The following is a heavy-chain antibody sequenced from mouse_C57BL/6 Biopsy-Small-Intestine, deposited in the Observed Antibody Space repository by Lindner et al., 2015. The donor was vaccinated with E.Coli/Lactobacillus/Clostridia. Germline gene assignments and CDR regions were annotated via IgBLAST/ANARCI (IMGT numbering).Heavy chain of an antibody. CDR1: GFNIKDYY. V-gene: IGHV14-1*01. CDR3: YLYYGSYYEAWFAY. J-gene: IGHJ3*01. Sequence: VQLQESGAELVRPGASVKLSCTGSGFNIKDYYIHWVKQRPEQGLEWIGRIDPEDGNTEYAPKFQGKATLTADTSSNTAYLQLSSLTSEDTAVYYCYLYYGSYYEAWFAYWGQGTLVTVSA. CDR2: IDPEDGNT. D-gene: IGHD1-1*01.